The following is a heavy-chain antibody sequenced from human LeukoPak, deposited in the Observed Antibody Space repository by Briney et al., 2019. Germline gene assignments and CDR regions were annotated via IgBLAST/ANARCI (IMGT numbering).Heavy chain of an antibody. CDR1: GGTFSSYA. D-gene: IGHD3-9*01. CDR2: IIPIFGTA. CDR3: ARDPNYDILTGYYIGDGAAFDI. V-gene: IGHV1-69*06. Sequence: RASVKVSCKASGGTFSSYAISWVRQAPGQGLEWMGGIIPIFGTANYAQKFQGRVTITADKSTSTAYMELSSLRSEDTAVYYCARDPNYDILTGYYIGDGAAFDIWGQGTMVTVSS. J-gene: IGHJ3*02.